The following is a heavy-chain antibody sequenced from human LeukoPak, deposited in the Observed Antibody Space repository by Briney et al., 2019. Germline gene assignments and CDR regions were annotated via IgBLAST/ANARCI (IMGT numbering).Heavy chain of an antibody. J-gene: IGHJ4*02. Sequence: GGSLRLSCAASGFTFDDYAMHWVRQAPGKGLEWVSGIRWNSSTIGYADSVKGRFTISRDNAKNSLYLQMNSLRGEDMALYYCARGTTAIYYFDYWGQGTLVTVSS. CDR3: ARGTTAIYYFDY. V-gene: IGHV3-9*03. CDR1: GFTFDDYA. D-gene: IGHD5-18*01. CDR2: IRWNSSTI.